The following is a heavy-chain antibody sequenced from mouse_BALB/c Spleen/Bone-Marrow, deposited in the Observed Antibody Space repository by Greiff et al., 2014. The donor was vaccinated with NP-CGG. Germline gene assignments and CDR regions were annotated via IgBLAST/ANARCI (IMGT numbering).Heavy chain of an antibody. V-gene: IGHV3-1*02. J-gene: IGHJ3*01. CDR2: IHYSGST. D-gene: IGHD2-1*01. CDR1: GYSITSGYS. CDR3: ARREGNHAAWFAY. Sequence: VQLQQPGPDLVKPSQSLSLTCTVTGYSITSGYSWHWTRQFPGNKLEWMGYIHYSGSTNYNPSLKSRISITRDTSKNQFFLQLNSVTTEDTATYYCARREGNHAAWFAYWGQGTLVTVSA.